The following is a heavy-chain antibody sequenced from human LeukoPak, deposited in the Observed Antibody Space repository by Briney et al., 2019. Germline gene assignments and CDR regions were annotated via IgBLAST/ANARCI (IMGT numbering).Heavy chain of an antibody. V-gene: IGHV3-48*04. D-gene: IGHD3-10*01. CDR2: ICISCGPL. Sequence: PGGSLRLSCAASGFTFNNYAMNWVRQTPGGGLEWVSFICISCGPLLYADSVKGRFTISRANAKASVYLQMNSPRAEDTAVYYCARAKGYTSSYSFDYWGQGILVTVSS. CDR3: ARAKGYTSSYSFDY. J-gene: IGHJ4*02. CDR1: GFTFNNYA.